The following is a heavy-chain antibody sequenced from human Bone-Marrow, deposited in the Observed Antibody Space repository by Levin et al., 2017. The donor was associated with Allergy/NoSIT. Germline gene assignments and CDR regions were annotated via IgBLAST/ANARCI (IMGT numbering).Heavy chain of an antibody. Sequence: SCTVSGGSINSVTYYWSWIRQSPGKGLEWLGYIYSNGDTYYNPSFKRRLTFSVDTSKNQFSLKLRSVTAAHTAIYYCARSTAGRWGQGTLVTVSS. CDR3: ARSTAGR. J-gene: IGHJ4*02. CDR2: IYSNGDT. V-gene: IGHV4-30-4*01. CDR1: GGSINSVTYY.